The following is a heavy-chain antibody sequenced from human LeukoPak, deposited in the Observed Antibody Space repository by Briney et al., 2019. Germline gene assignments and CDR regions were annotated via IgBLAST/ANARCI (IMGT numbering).Heavy chain of an antibody. Sequence: ASVKVPCKASGYTFTTYGLTWVRQAPGHGLEWMGWISGYNGDTSYAQRFQDRFTMTTDTSTSTAYMELRSLTSDDTAVYYCARGDGDYWGQGPLVTVSS. V-gene: IGHV1-18*01. D-gene: IGHD5-24*01. J-gene: IGHJ4*02. CDR3: ARGDGDY. CDR1: GYTFTTYG. CDR2: ISGYNGDT.